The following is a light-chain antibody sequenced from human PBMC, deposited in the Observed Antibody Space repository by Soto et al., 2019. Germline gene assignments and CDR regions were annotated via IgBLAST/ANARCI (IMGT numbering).Light chain of an antibody. J-gene: IGLJ1*01. V-gene: IGLV2-14*03. Sequence: QSLLARPPSVSGSPGESITISSPTTSRDVGGYNYVSWYQHHPGKAPKLMIFDVSNRPSGVSNRFSGSKSGNTASLTISGLQPEDEADYYCSSYTTSNTRQIVFGTGTKVTVL. CDR1: SRDVGGYNY. CDR3: SSYTTSNTRQIV. CDR2: DVS.